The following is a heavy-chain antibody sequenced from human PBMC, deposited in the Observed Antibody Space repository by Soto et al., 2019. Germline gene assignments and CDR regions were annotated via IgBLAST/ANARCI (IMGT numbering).Heavy chain of an antibody. CDR1: GFTFSSYA. J-gene: IGHJ4*02. CDR3: VKPLQGY. Sequence: GGSLRLSCAASGFTFSSYAMTWVRQAPGKGLEYVSTLSGSGVNAYYADSVKGRFTISRDNSKNTLYLQMNSLRVEDTAIYYCVKPLQGYWGQGAQVTV. V-gene: IGHV3-23*01. CDR2: LSGSGVNA.